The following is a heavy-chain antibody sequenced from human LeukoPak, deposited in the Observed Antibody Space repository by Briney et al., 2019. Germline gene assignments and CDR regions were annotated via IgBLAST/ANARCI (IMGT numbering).Heavy chain of an antibody. D-gene: IGHD5-18*01. CDR1: GFTVSSNY. CDR3: AREAGPGMDPGYFDY. J-gene: IGHJ4*02. V-gene: IGHV3-53*01. Sequence: PGGSLRLSCAASGFTVSSNYMSWVRQAPGQGLEWVSVIYSGGSTYYADSVKSRFTISRDNSKNPLYLQMNSLRAEDTAVYYCAREAGPGMDPGYFDYWGQGTLVTVSS. CDR2: IYSGGST.